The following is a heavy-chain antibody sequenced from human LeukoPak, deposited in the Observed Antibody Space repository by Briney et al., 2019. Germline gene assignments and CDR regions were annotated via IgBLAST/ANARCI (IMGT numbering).Heavy chain of an antibody. CDR3: ARDWDSRLVGATANFDY. V-gene: IGHV4-4*07. Sequence: SETLSLTCTVSGGSISSYYWSWIRQPAGKGLEWIGRIYTSGSTNYNPSLKSRVTMSVDTSKNQFSLKLSSVTAADTAVYYCARDWDSRLVGATANFDYWGQGTLVTVSS. J-gene: IGHJ4*02. CDR1: GGSISSYY. CDR2: IYTSGST. D-gene: IGHD1-26*01.